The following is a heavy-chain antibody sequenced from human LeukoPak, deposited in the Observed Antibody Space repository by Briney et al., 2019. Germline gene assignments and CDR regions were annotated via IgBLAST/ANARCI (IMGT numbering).Heavy chain of an antibody. CDR2: ISGRGGST. V-gene: IGHV3-23*01. J-gene: IGHJ4*02. D-gene: IGHD2-21*01. CDR1: GFTFSNYA. CDR3: AKGLSAAGDYYFDY. Sequence: GGSLRLSCAASGFTFSNYAMSWVRQAPGKGLEWLSTISGRGGSTYYADSVKGRFTISRDNSKNTVYLQMKSLRVEATAVYYCAKGLSAAGDYYFDYWGQGALVTVSS.